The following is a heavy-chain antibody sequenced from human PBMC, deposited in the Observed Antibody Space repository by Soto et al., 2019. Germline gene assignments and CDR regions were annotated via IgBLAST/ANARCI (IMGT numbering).Heavy chain of an antibody. CDR2: ISYDGSNK. CDR3: ARDQWHYYYYGMDV. J-gene: IGHJ6*02. V-gene: IGHV3-30-3*01. D-gene: IGHD2-8*01. CDR1: GFTFSSYA. Sequence: QVQLVESGGGVVQPGRSLRLSCAASGFTFSSYAMHWVRQARGKGLEWVAVISYDGSNKYYADSVKGRFTISRDNSKNTLYLQMNSLRAEDTAVYYCARDQWHYYYYGMDVWGQGTTVTVSS.